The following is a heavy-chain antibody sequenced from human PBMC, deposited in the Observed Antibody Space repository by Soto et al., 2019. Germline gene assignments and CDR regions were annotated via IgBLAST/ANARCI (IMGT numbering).Heavy chain of an antibody. CDR2: TYYRSKWYS. D-gene: IGHD6-6*01. Sequence: QVQLQQSGPGLVKPSQTLSLTCAISGDSVSSNNAAWNWIRQSPSRGLEWLGRTYYRSKWYSDYYFSVKSRITINPDTSKDPFSLQLNSVTPEDTALYYCARAKEYTRSSGMDVWGQGTTVTVSS. V-gene: IGHV6-1*01. CDR3: ARAKEYTRSSGMDV. J-gene: IGHJ6*02. CDR1: GDSVSSNNAA.